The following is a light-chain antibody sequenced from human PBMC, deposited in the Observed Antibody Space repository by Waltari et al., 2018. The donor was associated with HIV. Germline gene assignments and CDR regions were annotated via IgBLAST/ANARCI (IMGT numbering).Light chain of an antibody. Sequence: EIVLTQSRATLSLSPGERATLSCRARQSVSSYKAGYQQKPGQAPRLLIYDGSNRATAIPARCIASGSGTDFTLTISSLEPEDVAVYYCQQRSYWPPYTFGQGTRLEIK. CDR2: DGS. CDR3: QQRSYWPPYT. J-gene: IGKJ2*01. V-gene: IGKV3-11*01. CDR1: QSVSSY.